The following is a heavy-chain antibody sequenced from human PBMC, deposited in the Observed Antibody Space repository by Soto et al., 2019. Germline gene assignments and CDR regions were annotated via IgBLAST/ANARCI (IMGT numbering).Heavy chain of an antibody. CDR3: ARGLIPFAWFDY. CDR2: IKCDGSEK. J-gene: IGHJ4*02. CDR1: GFTFSSSW. V-gene: IGHV3-7*01. Sequence: GGSLRLSCAASGFTFSSSWMDWVCQAPEKGQEWVADIKCDGSEKFYVDSVKGRLTISRDNAKNSLYLQVNSLRAEDTTVYYCARGLIPFAWFDYWGQGTMVTVSS. D-gene: IGHD2-8*01.